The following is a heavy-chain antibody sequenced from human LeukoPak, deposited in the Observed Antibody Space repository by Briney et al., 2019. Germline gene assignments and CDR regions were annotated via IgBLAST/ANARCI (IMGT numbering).Heavy chain of an antibody. J-gene: IGHJ6*02. CDR3: ARDVVVVPAAIHYGMDV. V-gene: IGHV4-34*01. CDR1: GGSFSDYF. Sequence: SETLSLTCAVYGGSFSDYFWGWIRQPPGKGLEWIGEINHSGRTYYNPSLKSRVTISVDTSKSQFSLNLSSVTAADTAVYYCARDVVVVPAAIHYGMDVWGQGTTVTVSS. D-gene: IGHD2-2*01. CDR2: INHSGRT.